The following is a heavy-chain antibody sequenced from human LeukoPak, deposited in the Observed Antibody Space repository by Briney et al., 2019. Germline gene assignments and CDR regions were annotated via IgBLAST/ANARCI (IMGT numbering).Heavy chain of an antibody. J-gene: IGHJ2*01. V-gene: IGHV1-69*06. Sequence: SVKLSCKASGGTFTSLSINWVRQAPGQGLEWVGGIIPMFTTANYAPKFQDRVTITADKSTTTAYMELRSLKSADTAVYYCARWMDWYFDLWGRGTLVTVSS. CDR3: ARWMDWYFDL. D-gene: IGHD2-2*03. CDR1: GGTFTSLS. CDR2: IIPMFTTA.